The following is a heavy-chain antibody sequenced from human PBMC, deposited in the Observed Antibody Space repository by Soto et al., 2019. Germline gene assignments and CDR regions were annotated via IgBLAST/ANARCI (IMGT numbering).Heavy chain of an antibody. CDR2: ISTGNGNT. CDR1: GYTFTDYA. D-gene: IGHD2-21*01. J-gene: IGHJ4*02. Sequence: QVQLVQSGAEVKKPGASVKVSCKASGYTFTDYAMHWVRQAPGQRLEWMGWISTGNGNTKYSQKFQGRVTITRDTSATIAYMELSSLRSEDTAVYYCAKGSQMWTPDYWGQGTLVTVSS. V-gene: IGHV1-3*04. CDR3: AKGSQMWTPDY.